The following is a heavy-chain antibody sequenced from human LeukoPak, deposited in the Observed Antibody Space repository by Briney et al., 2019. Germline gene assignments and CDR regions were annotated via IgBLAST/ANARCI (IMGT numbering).Heavy chain of an antibody. CDR3: ARARWQLVPYFDS. CDR2: INPNRGGT. D-gene: IGHD6-6*01. Sequence: GASVKVSCKASGYTFTDYYMHWVRQAPGQGLEWMGWINPNRGGTNFAQKLQGRVAMTRDTSISTAYLELGSLRSDDTAVYVCARARWQLVPYFDSWGQGTLVTVSS. J-gene: IGHJ4*02. V-gene: IGHV1-2*02. CDR1: GYTFTDYY.